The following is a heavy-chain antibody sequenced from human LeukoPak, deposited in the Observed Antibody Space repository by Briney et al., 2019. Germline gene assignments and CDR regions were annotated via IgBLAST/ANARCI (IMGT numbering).Heavy chain of an antibody. V-gene: IGHV1-69*06. CDR1: GGTFSNNA. CDR2: IIPIFGTT. J-gene: IGHJ3*02. CDR3: ARRYCTNGVCYDDRGAFDI. D-gene: IGHD2-8*01. Sequence: SVKVSCKASGGTFSNNAISWVRQAPGQGLEWMGGIIPIFGTTNYAQKFQGRVTVTADKSTSTAYMELSSLTSEDTPVYYCARRYCTNGVCYDDRGAFDIWGQGTLVTVSS.